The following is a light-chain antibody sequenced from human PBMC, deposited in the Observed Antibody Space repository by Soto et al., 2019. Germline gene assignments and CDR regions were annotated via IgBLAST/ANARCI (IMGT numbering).Light chain of an antibody. Sequence: EIVMTQSPATLSVSPGERATLSCRASQSVSSNLAWYQQKPGQAPRLLIYGASTRATGIPARFSGSGSGTEFTLTISSLQRDDFATYYCQQYNSYSWTFGQGTKVDIK. V-gene: IGKV3-15*01. CDR2: GAS. CDR1: QSVSSN. CDR3: QQYNSYSWT. J-gene: IGKJ1*01.